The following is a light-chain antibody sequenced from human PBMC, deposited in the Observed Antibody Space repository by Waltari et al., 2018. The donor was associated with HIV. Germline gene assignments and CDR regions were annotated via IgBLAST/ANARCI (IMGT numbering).Light chain of an antibody. CDR3: SSYGDSLRVL. Sequence: QSALTQPPSASGSLGQSVTISCTGSSSAIGAHDLASWFQQHPRSAPKLLLYEVTRRPSTVSDRFSGSRSGSTAFLTVAGLQPDDEATYFCSSYGDSLRVLFGGGTNVTVL. CDR1: SSAIGAHDL. CDR2: EVT. V-gene: IGLV2-8*01. J-gene: IGLJ3*02.